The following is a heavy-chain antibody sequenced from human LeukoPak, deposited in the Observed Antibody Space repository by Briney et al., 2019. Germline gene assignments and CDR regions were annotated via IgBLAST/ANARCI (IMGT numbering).Heavy chain of an antibody. CDR2: ISSSGSTI. J-gene: IGHJ3*02. CDR3: AREVMRTTVATGDAFDI. CDR1: GFTFSNYE. Sequence: GGSLRLSCAASGFTFSNYEMNWVRQAPGKGLEWVSYISSSGSTIYYADSVKGRFTISRDNAKNSLYLQMNSLRAEDTAVYYCAREVMRTTVATGDAFDIWGQGTMVTVSS. D-gene: IGHD4-23*01. V-gene: IGHV3-48*03.